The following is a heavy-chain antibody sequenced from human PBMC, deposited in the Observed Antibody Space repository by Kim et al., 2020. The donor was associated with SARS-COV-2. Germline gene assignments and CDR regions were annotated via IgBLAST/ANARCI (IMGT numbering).Heavy chain of an antibody. Sequence: SETLSLTCSVYGGSFSPYDWSWVRQPPGKGLEWIGEINHAGRTNYNLSLKSRVTLSVDTPKNQISLKVNSVTAADTAVYYCARGSRMTDCLDPWGQGPL. J-gene: IGHJ5*02. V-gene: IGHV4-34*01. CDR3: ARGSRMTDCLDP. CDR2: INHAGRT. D-gene: IGHD2-21*02. CDR1: GGSFSPYD.